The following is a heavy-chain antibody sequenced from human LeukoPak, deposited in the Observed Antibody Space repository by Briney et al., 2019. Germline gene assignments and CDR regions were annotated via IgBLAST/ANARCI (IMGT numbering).Heavy chain of an antibody. CDR2: INPNSGGT. Sequence: AASVKVSFKAAGYTFTGYYMHWVRQAPGQGLEWMGRINPNSGGTNYAQKFQGRVTMTRDTSISTAYMELTRLRSDDTAVYYCAREVGVVAHQGGWFDPWGQGTLVTVSS. D-gene: IGHD2-2*01. CDR1: GYTFTGYY. V-gene: IGHV1-2*06. J-gene: IGHJ5*02. CDR3: AREVGVVAHQGGWFDP.